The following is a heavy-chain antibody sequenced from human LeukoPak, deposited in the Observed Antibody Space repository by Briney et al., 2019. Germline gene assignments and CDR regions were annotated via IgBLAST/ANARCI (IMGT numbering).Heavy chain of an antibody. V-gene: IGHV3-21*01. CDR2: MSGIGGFV. CDR1: GFTFTDYT. Sequence: GGSLRLSCAASGFTFTDYTLNWVRQAPGKGLEWVSSMSGIGGFVHYADSVKGRFTISRDDARSSLFLQMTSLRAEDTAVYFCARDDYSDSPTYYNGMDVWGQGTAVTVSS. D-gene: IGHD4/OR15-4a*01. CDR3: ARDDYSDSPTYYNGMDV. J-gene: IGHJ6*02.